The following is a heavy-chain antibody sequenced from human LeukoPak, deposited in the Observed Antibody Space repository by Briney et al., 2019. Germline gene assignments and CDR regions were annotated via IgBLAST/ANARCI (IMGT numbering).Heavy chain of an antibody. V-gene: IGHV3-11*01. Sequence: GGSLRLSCAASGFTFSDYYMSWIRQAPGKGLEWVSYISSSGSTIYYADSVKGQFTISRDNAKNSLYLQMNSLRAEDTAVYYCARPKIVVVPAARDAFDIWGQGTMVTVSS. CDR3: ARPKIVVVPAARDAFDI. J-gene: IGHJ3*02. D-gene: IGHD2-2*01. CDR1: GFTFSDYY. CDR2: ISSSGSTI.